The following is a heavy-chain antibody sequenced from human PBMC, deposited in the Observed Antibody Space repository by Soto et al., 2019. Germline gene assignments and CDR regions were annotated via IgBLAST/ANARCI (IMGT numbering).Heavy chain of an antibody. CDR1: GFTFSSYG. J-gene: IGHJ4*02. V-gene: IGHV3-30*18. CDR3: AKARWYSSSWYEDY. D-gene: IGHD6-13*01. CDR2: ISYDGSNK. Sequence: GGSLRLSCAASGFTFSSYGMHWVRQAPGKGLEWVAVISYDGSNKYYADSVKGRFTISRDNSKNTLYLQMNSLRAEDTAVYYCAKARWYSSSWYEDYWGQGTLVSVSS.